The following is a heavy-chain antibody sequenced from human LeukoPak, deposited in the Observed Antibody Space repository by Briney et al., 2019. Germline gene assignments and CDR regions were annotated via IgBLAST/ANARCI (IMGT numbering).Heavy chain of an antibody. CDR3: ARLPPEDIVVVVAAPKPDY. D-gene: IGHD2-15*01. Sequence: GGTLRLSCAASGFTFSSYGMSWVRQAPGKGLEWVSAISGSGGSTYYADSVKGRFTISRDNSKNTLYLQMNSLRAEDTAVYYCARLPPEDIVVVVAAPKPDYWGQGTLVTVSS. V-gene: IGHV3-23*01. CDR2: ISGSGGST. J-gene: IGHJ4*02. CDR1: GFTFSSYG.